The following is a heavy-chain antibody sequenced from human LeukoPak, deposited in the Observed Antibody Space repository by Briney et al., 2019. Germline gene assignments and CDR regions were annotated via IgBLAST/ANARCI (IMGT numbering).Heavy chain of an antibody. J-gene: IGHJ3*02. D-gene: IGHD3-10*01. CDR1: GGSISSYY. CDR3: TKSDGYGLIRI. CDR2: IYTSGST. Sequence: SETLSLTWTVAGGSISSYYWSWIRQPAGKGLEWIGRIYTSGSTNYNPSLKSRVTMSVDTSKNQFSLKLSSVTAADTAAYYCTKSDGYGLIRICGRGTMVTVSS. V-gene: IGHV4-4*07.